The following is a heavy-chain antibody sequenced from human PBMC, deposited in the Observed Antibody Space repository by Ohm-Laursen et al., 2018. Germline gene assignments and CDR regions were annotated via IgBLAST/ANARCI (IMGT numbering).Heavy chain of an antibody. J-gene: IGHJ6*02. V-gene: IGHV4-59*01. CDR2: IYYSGST. CDR3: ARAEAARTYYYYGMDV. CDR1: GGSISSYY. Sequence: SETLSLTCIVSGGSISSYYWSWIRQPPGKGLEWIGYIYYSGSTNYNPSLKSRVTISVDTSKNQFSLKLSSVTAADTAVYYCARAEAARTYYYYGMDVWGQGTTVTVSS. D-gene: IGHD6-6*01.